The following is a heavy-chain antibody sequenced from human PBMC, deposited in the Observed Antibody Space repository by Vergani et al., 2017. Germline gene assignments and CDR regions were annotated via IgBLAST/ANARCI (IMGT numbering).Heavy chain of an antibody. J-gene: IGHJ3*02. CDR1: GYSISSSNW. V-gene: IGHV4-28*02. D-gene: IGHD1-26*01. CDR3: ARDKVGATRPAGHDAFDI. CDR2: IYYSGSI. Sequence: QVQLQESGPGLVKPSQTLSLTCAVSGYSISSSNWWGWIRQPPGKGLEWIGYIYYSGSIYYNPSLKSRVTMSVDTSKNQFSLKLSSVTAADTAVYYCARDKVGATRPAGHDAFDIWGQGTMVTVSS.